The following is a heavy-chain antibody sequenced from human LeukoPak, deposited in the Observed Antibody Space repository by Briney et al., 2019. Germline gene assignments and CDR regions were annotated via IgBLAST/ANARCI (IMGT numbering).Heavy chain of an antibody. Sequence: ASVKVSCKASGYTFTSYGISWVRQAPGQGLEWMGWISAYNGNTNYAQKLQGRVTMTTDTSTSTAYMELRSLRSDDTAVYYCARDCSSTSCYMNYYYGMDVWGQGTTVPVSS. CDR3: ARDCSSTSCYMNYYYGMDV. J-gene: IGHJ6*02. CDR1: GYTFTSYG. CDR2: ISAYNGNT. D-gene: IGHD2-2*02. V-gene: IGHV1-18*01.